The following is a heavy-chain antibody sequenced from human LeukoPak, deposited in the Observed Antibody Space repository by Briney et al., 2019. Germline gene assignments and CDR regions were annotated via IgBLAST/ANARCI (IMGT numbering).Heavy chain of an antibody. D-gene: IGHD3-22*01. CDR1: GGSINAFY. V-gene: IGHV4-59*01. CDR3: ARGVGVYYDSSGYSDYFDY. Sequence: PSETLSLTCTVSGGSINAFYWSWIRQPPGKGLEWIGYIYYSGSTNYNPSLKSRVTISVDTSKNQFSLKLSSVTAADTAVYYCARGVGVYYDSSGYSDYFDYWGQGTLVTVSS. CDR2: IYYSGST. J-gene: IGHJ4*02.